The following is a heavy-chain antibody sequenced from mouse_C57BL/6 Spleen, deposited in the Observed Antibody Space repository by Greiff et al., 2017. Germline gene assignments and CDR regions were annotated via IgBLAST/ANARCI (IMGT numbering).Heavy chain of an antibody. J-gene: IGHJ4*01. V-gene: IGHV1-55*01. CDR1: GYTFTSYW. D-gene: IGHD1-1*01. CDR3: ARSPLFTTVVDYAMDY. CDR2: IYPGSGST. Sequence: QVQLKQPGAELVKPGASVKMSCKASGYTFTSYWITWVKQRPGQGLAWIGDIYPGSGSTNYNEKFKSKATLTVDTSSSTAYMQLSSLTSEDSAVYYCARSPLFTTVVDYAMDYWGQGTSVTVSS.